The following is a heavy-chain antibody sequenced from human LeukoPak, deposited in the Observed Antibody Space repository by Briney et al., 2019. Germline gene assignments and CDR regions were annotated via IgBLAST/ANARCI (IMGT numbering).Heavy chain of an antibody. CDR1: GFTSSSYA. CDR3: AKESGYYGSGSYYSAGFFDY. J-gene: IGHJ4*02. V-gene: IGHV3-23*01. D-gene: IGHD3-10*01. CDR2: ISGSGGST. Sequence: GGSLRLSCAASGFTSSSYAMSWVRQAPGKGLEWVSAISGSGGSTYYADSVKGRFTISRDNSENTLYLQMNSLRAEDTAVYYCAKESGYYGSGSYYSAGFFDYWGQGTLVTVSS.